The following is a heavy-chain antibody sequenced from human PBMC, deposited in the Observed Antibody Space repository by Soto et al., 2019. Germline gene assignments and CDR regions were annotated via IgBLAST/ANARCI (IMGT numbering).Heavy chain of an antibody. CDR2: ISWDGGST. D-gene: IGHD2-15*01. Sequence: EVQLVESGGVVVQPGGSLRLSCAASGFTFDDYTMHWVRQAPGKGLEWVSLISWDGGSTYYADSVKGRFTISRDNSKISLYLQMNGLRTEDSALYYGAKGYCRCGMCHYYYGMDVWGQGTKVTVSS. V-gene: IGHV3-43*01. CDR1: GFTFDDYT. CDR3: AKGYCRCGMCHYYYGMDV. J-gene: IGHJ6*02.